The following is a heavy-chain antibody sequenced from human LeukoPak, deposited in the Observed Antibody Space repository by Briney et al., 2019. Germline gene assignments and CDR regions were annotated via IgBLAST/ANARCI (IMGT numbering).Heavy chain of an antibody. CDR3: ARGPDYDFWSGYYRWFDP. V-gene: IGHV4-34*01. CDR1: GGSFSGYY. D-gene: IGHD3-3*01. J-gene: IGHJ5*02. Sequence: SETLSLTCAVYGGSFSGYYWSWIRQPPGKGLEWIGEINHSGSTNYNPSLKSRVTISVDTSKNQFSLKLSSATAADTAVYYCARGPDYDFWSGYYRWFDPWGQGTLVTVSS. CDR2: INHSGST.